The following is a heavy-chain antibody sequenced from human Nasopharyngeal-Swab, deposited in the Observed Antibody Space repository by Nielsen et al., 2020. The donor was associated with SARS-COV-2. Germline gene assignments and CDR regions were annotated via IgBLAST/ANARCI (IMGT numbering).Heavy chain of an antibody. V-gene: IGHV3-49*04. CDR1: GFTFGDYA. D-gene: IGHD6-13*01. CDR2: IRSKANGGTT. Sequence: GESLKISCTASGFTFGDYAMSWVRRAPGKGLEWVGFIRSKANGGTTEYAASVKGRFTISRDDSKSIAYLQLNSLKTEDTAVYYCTREYDDSWYAEIFDYWGQGTLATVSS. J-gene: IGHJ4*02. CDR3: TREYDDSWYAEIFDY.